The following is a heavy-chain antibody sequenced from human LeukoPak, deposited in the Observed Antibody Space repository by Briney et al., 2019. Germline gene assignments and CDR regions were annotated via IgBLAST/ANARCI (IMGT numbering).Heavy chain of an antibody. J-gene: IGHJ4*02. V-gene: IGHV4-34*01. CDR1: GGSFSGYY. D-gene: IGHD3-10*02. CDR3: ASSTVRTRYFDY. Sequence: PSETLSLTCAVYGGSFSGYYWSWIRQPPGKGVEGIGEINHSGSTNYNPSLKSRVTISVDTSKNQYSLKLSSVTAADTAVYYCASSTVRTRYFDYWGQGTLVTVSS. CDR2: INHSGST.